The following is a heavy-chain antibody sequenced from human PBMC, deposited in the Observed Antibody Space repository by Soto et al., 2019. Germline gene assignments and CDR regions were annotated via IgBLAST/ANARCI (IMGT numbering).Heavy chain of an antibody. J-gene: IGHJ4*02. CDR3: ARLMGTSFDL. D-gene: IGHD2-8*01. CDR1: GYTFTDHY. V-gene: IGHV3-72*01. CDR2: ARNKVNGYII. Sequence: VQLVQSGAEVKKPGASVKVSCKASGYTFTDHYMDWVRQAPGKGLEWVGRARNKVNGYIIAYAASVKGRFIISRDDSKNSLYLQMNSLKTEDTAVYFCARLMGTSFDLWGQGTLVTVSS.